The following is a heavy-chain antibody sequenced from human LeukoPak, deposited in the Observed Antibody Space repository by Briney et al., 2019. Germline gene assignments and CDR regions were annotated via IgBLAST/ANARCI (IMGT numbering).Heavy chain of an antibody. V-gene: IGHV4-34*01. CDR1: GGSFSGYY. CDR2: INHSGST. CDR3: ARVITMVRGVIGTNWFDP. J-gene: IGHJ5*02. Sequence: SETLSLSCAVYGGSFSGYYWSWIRQPAGKGLEWIGEINHSGSTNYNPSLKSRVTISVDTSKNQFSLKLSSVTAADTAVYYCARVITMVRGVIGTNWFDPWGQGTLVTVSS. D-gene: IGHD3-10*01.